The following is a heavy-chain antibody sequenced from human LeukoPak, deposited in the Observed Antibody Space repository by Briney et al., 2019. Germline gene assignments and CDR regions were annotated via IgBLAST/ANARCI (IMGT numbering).Heavy chain of an antibody. J-gene: IGHJ3*02. V-gene: IGHV3-74*01. D-gene: IGHD3-22*01. Sequence: GSLRLSCAASGFTFSSYWMHWVRQAPGKGLVWVSRINTDGSSTSYADSVKGRFTISRDNAKNTLYLQMNSLRAEDTAVYYCASPDSSGYYFHDAFDIWGQGTMVTVSS. CDR3: ASPDSSGYYFHDAFDI. CDR2: INTDGSST. CDR1: GFTFSSYW.